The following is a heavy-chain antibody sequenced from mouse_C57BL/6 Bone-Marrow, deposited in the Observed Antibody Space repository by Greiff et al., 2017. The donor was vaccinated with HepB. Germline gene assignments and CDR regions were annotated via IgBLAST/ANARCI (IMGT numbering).Heavy chain of an antibody. CDR1: GYTFTSYW. CDR3: ARILGYFDY. J-gene: IGHJ2*01. CDR2: IDPSDSYT. Sequence: QVQLQQPGAELVRPGTSVKLSCKASGYTFTSYWMHWVKQRPGQGLEWIGVIDPSDSYTNYNQKFKGKATLTVDTSSSTAYMQLSSLTSEDSAVYYCARILGYFDYWGQGTTLTVSS. D-gene: IGHD4-1*01. V-gene: IGHV1-59*01.